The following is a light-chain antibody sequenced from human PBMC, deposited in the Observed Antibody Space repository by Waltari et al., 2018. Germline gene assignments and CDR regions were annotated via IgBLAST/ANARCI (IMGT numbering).Light chain of an antibody. CDR2: GAS. CDR1: QSVTSNY. Sequence: EIVLTQSPGTLSLSLGERATLSFRASQSVTSNYLAWYQQRPGQAPRLLIYGASNRATGIPDRFSGSGSGTDFSLTINRLEPEDFTVYYCQQYDRSPETFGQGTKLEI. J-gene: IGKJ2*01. V-gene: IGKV3-20*01. CDR3: QQYDRSPET.